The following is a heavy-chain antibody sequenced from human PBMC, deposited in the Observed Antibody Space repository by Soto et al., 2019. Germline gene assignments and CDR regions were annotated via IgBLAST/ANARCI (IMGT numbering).Heavy chain of an antibody. D-gene: IGHD5-12*01. CDR3: ARLIEVAKIVDY. J-gene: IGHJ4*02. CDR1: GYTFTGYY. V-gene: IGHV1-2*02. Sequence: QVQLVQSGAEVKKPGASVKVSCKASGYTFTGYYMHWVRQAPGQGLEWMGWINPNSGDTNYAQKFQGRVTMTRDTSISTAYMELSRLRSDDTTIYYCARLIEVAKIVDYWGQGTLVTVSS. CDR2: INPNSGDT.